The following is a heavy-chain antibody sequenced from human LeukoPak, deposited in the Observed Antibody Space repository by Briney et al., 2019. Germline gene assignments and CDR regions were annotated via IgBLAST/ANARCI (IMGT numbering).Heavy chain of an antibody. J-gene: IGHJ4*02. Sequence: GESLKISCKGSGYSFTSYWIAWVRPMPGKGLEWMGIIYPGDFDTRYSPSFQGQVTMSADKSISTAYLQWSSLKASDTAIYYCARQFGVASVDSWGQGTLVTVPS. CDR2: IYPGDFDT. D-gene: IGHD3-3*01. CDR3: ARQFGVASVDS. CDR1: GYSFTSYW. V-gene: IGHV5-51*01.